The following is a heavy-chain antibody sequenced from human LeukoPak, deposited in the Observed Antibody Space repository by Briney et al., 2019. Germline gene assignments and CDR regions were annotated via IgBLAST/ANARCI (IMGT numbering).Heavy chain of an antibody. CDR1: GGSISSSSYC. J-gene: IGHJ6*02. Sequence: PSETLSLTCTVSGGSISSSSYCWGWIRQPPGKGLEWIGEINHSGSTNYHPSLKSRLTISVDTSKDKFSLKLSSVTAADTAVYYCARTLLAAGRGQGHYYYYGMDVWGQGTTVTVSS. D-gene: IGHD6-13*01. V-gene: IGHV4-39*07. CDR2: INHSGST. CDR3: ARTLLAAGRGQGHYYYYGMDV.